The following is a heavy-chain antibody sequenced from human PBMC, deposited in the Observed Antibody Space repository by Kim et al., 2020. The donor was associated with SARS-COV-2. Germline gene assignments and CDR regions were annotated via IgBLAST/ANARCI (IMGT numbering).Heavy chain of an antibody. CDR2: IFYGGDT. CDR3: ARSEGRASWHHFDY. J-gene: IGHJ4*02. CDR1: SDSFSAYY. Sequence: SDTLSLTCTVSSDSFSAYYWSWIRHLPGTGLEWIGYIFYGGDTNYNPSLKSRVTISWDTSRNQFSVDLTSVTDADTAVYYCARSEGRASWHHFDYWGQGLLVTVSS. V-gene: IGHV4-59*01. D-gene: IGHD3-3*02.